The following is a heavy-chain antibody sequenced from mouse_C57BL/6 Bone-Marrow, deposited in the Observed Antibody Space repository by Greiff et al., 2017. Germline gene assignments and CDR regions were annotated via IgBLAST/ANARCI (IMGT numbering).Heavy chain of an antibody. CDR2: IYPGSGST. CDR3: ARRGWLLRDFDY. CDR1: GYTFTSYW. J-gene: IGHJ2*01. Sequence: QVQLQQPGAELVKPGASVKMSCKASGYTFTSYWITWVKQRPGQGLEWIGDIYPGSGSTNYNEKFKSKATLTVDTSASTAYMQLSSLTSEDAAVYYCARRGWLLRDFDYWGQGTTLTVSS. V-gene: IGHV1-55*01. D-gene: IGHD2-3*01.